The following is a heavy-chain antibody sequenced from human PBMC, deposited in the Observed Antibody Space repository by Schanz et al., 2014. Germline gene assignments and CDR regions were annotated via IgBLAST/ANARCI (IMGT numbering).Heavy chain of an antibody. V-gene: IGHV1-69*02. CDR3: TRLRRADPNGFDV. D-gene: IGHD6-19*01. CDR1: GDTFSKYN. Sequence: QVQLVQSGPEVKKPGSSVKVSCQAFGDTFSKYNIMWVRQVPGQGLEWLGRIMPLRGIGNNAWKFQDRLTITADKSMNITYTELGSLGTEDTAVYYCTRLRRADPNGFDVWGQGTTVTVS. CDR2: IMPLRGIG. J-gene: IGHJ6*02.